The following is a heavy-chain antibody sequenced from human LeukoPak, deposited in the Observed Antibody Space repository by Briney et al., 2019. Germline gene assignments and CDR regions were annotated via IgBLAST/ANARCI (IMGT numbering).Heavy chain of an antibody. CDR1: GGTFSSYA. CDR2: IIPIFGTA. Sequence: SVKVSCKASGGTFSSYAISWVRQAPGQGLEWMGGIIPIFGTANYAQKFQGRVTITADESTSTAYMELSSLRSEDTAVYYCARAGFGFGYGRPSDYYYYYMDVWGKGTTVTVSS. V-gene: IGHV1-69*13. CDR3: ARAGFGFGYGRPSDYYYYYMDV. D-gene: IGHD5-12*01. J-gene: IGHJ6*03.